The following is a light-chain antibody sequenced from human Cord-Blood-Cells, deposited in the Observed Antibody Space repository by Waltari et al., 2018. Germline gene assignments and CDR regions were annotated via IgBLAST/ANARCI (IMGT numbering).Light chain of an antibody. CDR2: EGS. J-gene: IGLJ2*01. CDR1: SSEVASHKL. CDR3: CSYAGSSTFVV. Sequence: QSALTQHASEYGAPQQSPTIACPETSSEVASHKLAPSYQQHPGTAPKLMIYEGSKRPSGVSNRFSGSKSGNTASLTISGLQAEDEADYYCCSYAGSSTFVVFGGGTKLTVL. V-gene: IGLV2-23*03.